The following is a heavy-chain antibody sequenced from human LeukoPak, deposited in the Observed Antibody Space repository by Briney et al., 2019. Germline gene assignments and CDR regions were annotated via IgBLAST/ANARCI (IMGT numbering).Heavy chain of an antibody. D-gene: IGHD3-10*01. J-gene: IGHJ4*02. V-gene: IGHV3-66*02. CDR1: GFTVSSNY. CDR2: IYSGGST. CDR3: ARDLVSGSGSYDRVDY. Sequence: GGSLRLSCAASGFTVSSNYMSWVRQAPGKGLEWVSVIYSGGSTYYADSAKGRFTISRDNSKNTLYLQMNSLRAEDTAVYYCARDLVSGSGSYDRVDYWGQGTLVTVSS.